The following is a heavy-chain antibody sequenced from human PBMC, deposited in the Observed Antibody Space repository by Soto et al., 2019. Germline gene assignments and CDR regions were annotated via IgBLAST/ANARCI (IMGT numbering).Heavy chain of an antibody. D-gene: IGHD2-15*01. Sequence: QVQLVQSGAEVKKPGSSVKVSCKASGGTFSSYAISWVRQAPGQGLEWMGGIIPIFGTANYAQKFQGRVTITADESTSTAYMELSSLGPEDTAVYYCARLYCSGGSCYSALDYWGQGTLVTVSS. J-gene: IGHJ4*02. CDR3: ARLYCSGGSCYSALDY. CDR1: GGTFSSYA. V-gene: IGHV1-69*12. CDR2: IIPIFGTA.